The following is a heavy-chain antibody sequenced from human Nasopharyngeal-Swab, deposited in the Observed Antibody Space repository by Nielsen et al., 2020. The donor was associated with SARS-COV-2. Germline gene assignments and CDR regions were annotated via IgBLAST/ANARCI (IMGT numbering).Heavy chain of an antibody. Sequence: SETLSLTCAVYGGSFSGYYWSWIRQPPGKGLEWIGEINHSGSTNYNPSLKSRVTISVDTSKNQFSLKLSSVTAADTAVYYCARAGGDYGADAFDIWGQGTMATVSS. CDR3: ARAGGDYGADAFDI. CDR2: INHSGST. D-gene: IGHD4-17*01. V-gene: IGHV4-34*01. J-gene: IGHJ3*02. CDR1: GGSFSGYY.